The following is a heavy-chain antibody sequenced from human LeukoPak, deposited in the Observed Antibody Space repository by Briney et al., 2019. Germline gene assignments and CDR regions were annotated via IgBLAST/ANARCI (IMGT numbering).Heavy chain of an antibody. CDR3: AKDRSGWFDAFDI. CDR2: ISWNSGSI. CDR1: GFTFDDYA. D-gene: IGHD6-19*01. J-gene: IGHJ3*02. Sequence: GRSLRLSCAASGFTFDDYAMHWVRQAPGKGLEWVSGISWNSGSIGYADSVKGRFTISRDNAKNPLYLQMNSLRAEDTALYYCAKDRSGWFDAFDIWGQGTMVTVSS. V-gene: IGHV3-9*01.